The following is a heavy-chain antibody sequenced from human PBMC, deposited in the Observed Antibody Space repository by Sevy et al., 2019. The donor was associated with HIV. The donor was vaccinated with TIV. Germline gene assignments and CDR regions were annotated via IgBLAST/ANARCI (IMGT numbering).Heavy chain of an antibody. V-gene: IGHV3-20*04. J-gene: IGHJ4*02. CDR2: IIGNGVLT. D-gene: IGHD2-21*02. Sequence: GGSLRLSCAASGFTFDDYGMSWVRQAPGKGLEWVSAIIGNGVLTSYVESVRGRFTISRDNAKNSLYLQMNSLRADDTALYFCAREKFCGGDCYYFDYWGQGALVTVSS. CDR3: AREKFCGGDCYYFDY. CDR1: GFTFDDYG.